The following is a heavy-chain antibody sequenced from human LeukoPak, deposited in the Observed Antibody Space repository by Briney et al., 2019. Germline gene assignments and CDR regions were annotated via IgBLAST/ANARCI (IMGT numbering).Heavy chain of an antibody. V-gene: IGHV4-31*03. Sequence: SETLSLTCTVSGGSISSGGYYWSWIRQHPGKGLEWIGYIYYSGSTYYNPSLKSRVTISVDTSKSQFSLKLSSVTAADTAVYYCARENGQLAAYDYWGQGTLVTVSS. D-gene: IGHD6-6*01. CDR2: IYYSGST. CDR1: GGSISSGGYY. J-gene: IGHJ4*02. CDR3: ARENGQLAAYDY.